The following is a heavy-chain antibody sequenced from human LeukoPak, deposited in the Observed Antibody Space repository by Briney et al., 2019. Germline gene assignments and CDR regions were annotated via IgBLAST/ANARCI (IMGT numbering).Heavy chain of an antibody. CDR1: GFSLSTRGMC. Sequence: SGPALVKPTPTLTLTCTFSGFSLSTRGMCVSWIRQPPGKALEWLARIDWDDDKYYSTSLKTRLTISKDTSNNQVVLTMTNMDPVDTATYYCARIRDPAYSSSWYDDYWGQGTLVTVSS. V-gene: IGHV2-70*11. CDR2: IDWDDDK. J-gene: IGHJ4*02. D-gene: IGHD6-13*01. CDR3: ARIRDPAYSSSWYDDY.